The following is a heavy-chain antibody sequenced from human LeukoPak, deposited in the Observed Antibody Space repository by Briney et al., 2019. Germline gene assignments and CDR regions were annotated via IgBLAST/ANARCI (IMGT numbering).Heavy chain of an antibody. Sequence: ASVKVSCKASGYTFTSYDINWVRQATGQGLEWMGWMNPNSGNTGYAQKFQGRVTMTRNTSISTAYMELSSLRSEDTAVYYCARIPPPYRPKATRDYGSGVDYWGQGTLVTVSS. D-gene: IGHD3-10*01. CDR2: MNPNSGNT. CDR1: GYTFTSYD. CDR3: ARIPPPYRPKATRDYGSGVDY. V-gene: IGHV1-8*01. J-gene: IGHJ4*02.